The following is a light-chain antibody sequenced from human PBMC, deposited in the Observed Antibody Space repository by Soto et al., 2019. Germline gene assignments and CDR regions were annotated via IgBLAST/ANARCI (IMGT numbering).Light chain of an antibody. Sequence: QSVLTQPAFVSGSPGQSIAISCTGTSSDVGGYNYVSWYQQHPGKVPKLMIYDVSNRPSGVSTRFSGSKSDNTASLTISGLQTEDEADYFCASYTSSSTLVFGGGTKLTVL. CDR2: DVS. J-gene: IGLJ3*02. CDR1: SSDVGGYNY. CDR3: ASYTSSSTLV. V-gene: IGLV2-14*01.